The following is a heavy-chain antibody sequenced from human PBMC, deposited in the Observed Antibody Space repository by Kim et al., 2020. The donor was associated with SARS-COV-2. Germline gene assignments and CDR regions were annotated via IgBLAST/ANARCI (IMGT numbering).Heavy chain of an antibody. J-gene: IGHJ6*02. V-gene: IGHV3-21*01. D-gene: IGHD2-8*02. CDR3: ARDWVLRGGVDV. Sequence: GGSLRLSCAASGFNFSSYSMTWVRQAPGKGLEWVSPIRSRRNNIYYADSLKGRFTISRDNTKNSLYLHMNSLRAEDTAVYFCARDWVLRGGVDVWGQGTTVTVSS. CDR1: GFNFSSYS. CDR2: IRSRRNNI.